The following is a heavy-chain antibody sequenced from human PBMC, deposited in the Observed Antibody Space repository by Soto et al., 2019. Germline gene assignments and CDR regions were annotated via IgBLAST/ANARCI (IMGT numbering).Heavy chain of an antibody. CDR2: INGYNGNT. CDR1: GYTFSSYG. J-gene: IGHJ6*02. CDR3: ARDRGGDGMDV. V-gene: IGHV1-18*01. D-gene: IGHD3-16*01. Sequence: QVQLVQSGAEVKKPGASVKVSCKASGYTFSSYGISWVRQATGQGLEWMGWINGYNGNTNYAQKLQGRVTMTIDTSTSTGYMELRSLRSDDTAVYYCARDRGGDGMDVWGQGTTVTVSS.